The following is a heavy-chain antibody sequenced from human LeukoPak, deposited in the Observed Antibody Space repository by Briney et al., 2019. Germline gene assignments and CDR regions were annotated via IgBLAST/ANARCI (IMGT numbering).Heavy chain of an antibody. D-gene: IGHD3-22*01. CDR2: IYTSGST. CDR3: AREIVSTMIVGVYYIDY. Sequence: PSETLSLTCTVSGGSISSYYWSWIRQPAGKGLEWIGRIYTSGSTNYNPSLKSRVTMSVDTSKNQFSLKLSSVTAADTAVYYCAREIVSTMIVGVYYIDYWGQGTLVTVSS. J-gene: IGHJ4*02. V-gene: IGHV4-4*07. CDR1: GGSISSYY.